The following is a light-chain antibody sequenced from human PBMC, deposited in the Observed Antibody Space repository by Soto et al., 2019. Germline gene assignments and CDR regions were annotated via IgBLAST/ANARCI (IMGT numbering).Light chain of an antibody. J-gene: IGKJ3*01. V-gene: IGKV1-39*01. CDR3: QQSYTTLFT. CDR1: QSIDNY. CDR2: AAS. Sequence: DIHMTQSPSSLSASVGDIVTITFLTSQSIDNYLNWYQQKPGKAPKLLMFAASTLQSGVPSRFSGSGSETDFTLTISSLQPEDLATYYCQQSYTTLFTFGPGTKVDIK.